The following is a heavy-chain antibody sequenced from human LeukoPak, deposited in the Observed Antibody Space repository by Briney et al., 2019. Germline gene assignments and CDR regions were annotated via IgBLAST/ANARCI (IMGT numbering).Heavy chain of an antibody. CDR2: IGTAGEI. J-gene: IGHJ3*02. V-gene: IGHV3-13*01. CDR3: AKLLNREYPHRSAFDI. D-gene: IGHD2-21*01. CDR1: GFTFRSYD. Sequence: GGSLRLSCAASGFTFRSYDMHWVRQATGKGLEWVSGIGTAGEIYYPGSVKGRFTISRDNSKNTLYLQMNSLRAEDTAVYYCAKLLNREYPHRSAFDIWGQGTMVTVSS.